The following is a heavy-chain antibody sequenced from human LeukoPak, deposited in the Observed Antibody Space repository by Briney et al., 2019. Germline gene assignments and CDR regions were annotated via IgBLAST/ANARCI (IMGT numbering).Heavy chain of an antibody. CDR1: GYTFTNYG. CDR3: ARDVAGTTSPWYFDL. Sequence: EASVKVSCKASGYTFTNYGINWVRQAPGQGLEWMGWINTYNGNTNYAQKLQGRVTMTTDTSTNTAYMELRSLRSDDTAVYYCARDVAGTTSPWYFDLWGRGTLVTVSS. CDR2: INTYNGNT. D-gene: IGHD3-10*01. V-gene: IGHV1-18*01. J-gene: IGHJ2*01.